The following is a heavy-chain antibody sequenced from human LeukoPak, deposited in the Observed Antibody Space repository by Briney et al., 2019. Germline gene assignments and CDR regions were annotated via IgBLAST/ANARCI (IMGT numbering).Heavy chain of an antibody. CDR2: IKTKPEGGTT. CDR1: GFTFSKAW. V-gene: IGHV3-15*05. J-gene: IGHJ4*02. Sequence: GGSLRLSCAASGFTFSKAWMIWVRQAPGKGLEWVARIKTKPEGGTTDYAAHVKGRFTISRDDSKNTLYLQMNSLKTEDTAVYYCTSSGSRWDYFDYWGQGTLATVSS. CDR3: TSSGSRWDYFDY. D-gene: IGHD4-23*01.